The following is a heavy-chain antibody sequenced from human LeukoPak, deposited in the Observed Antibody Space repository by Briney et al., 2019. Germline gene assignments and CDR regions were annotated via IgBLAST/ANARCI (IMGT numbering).Heavy chain of an antibody. CDR1: GFAFSSYG. V-gene: IGHV3-30*02. CDR2: IRYDGTNR. CDR3: VPPIWLGEQYSISY. J-gene: IGHJ4*02. D-gene: IGHD3-10*01. Sequence: GGSLRLSCAASGFAFSSYGMHWVRQAPGKGLEWVAFIRYDGTNRYYADSVKGRFTISRDNSKKTLHLQMNSLRAEDTAVYYCVPPIWLGEQYSISYWGQGTLVTVSS.